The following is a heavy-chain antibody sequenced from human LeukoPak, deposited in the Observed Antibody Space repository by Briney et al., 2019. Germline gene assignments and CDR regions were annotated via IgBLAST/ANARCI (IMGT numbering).Heavy chain of an antibody. J-gene: IGHJ4*02. Sequence: GASVKVSCTVSGYTLTELSMHWVRQAPGKGLEWMGDFDPEDGETIYAQKFQGRVTMTEDTATDTAYMELSSLRSEDTAVYYCATGEDTAGGFDYWGQGTLVTVSS. CDR1: GYTLTELS. V-gene: IGHV1-24*01. CDR3: ATGEDTAGGFDY. D-gene: IGHD2-15*01. CDR2: FDPEDGET.